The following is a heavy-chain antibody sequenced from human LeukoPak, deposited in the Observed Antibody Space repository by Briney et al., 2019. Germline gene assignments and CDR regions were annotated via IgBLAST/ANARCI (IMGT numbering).Heavy chain of an antibody. CDR1: GYTFSGYY. V-gene: IGHV1-2*06. D-gene: IGHD5-18*01. J-gene: IGHJ4*01. Sequence: GASVKVSCKASGYTFSGYYLHWVRQAPGQGLEWMGHIDPNSGGTKYAQKFQGRVTMTRDTSTSSAYMELSSLIFDDTAVYYCARDLGYSYGSVWHKYFDYWGRGTLVTVSS. CDR2: IDPNSGGT. CDR3: ARDLGYSYGSVWHKYFDY.